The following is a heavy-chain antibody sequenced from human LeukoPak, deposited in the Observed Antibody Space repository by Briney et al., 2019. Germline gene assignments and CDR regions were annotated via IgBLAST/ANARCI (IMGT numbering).Heavy chain of an antibody. J-gene: IGHJ5*02. CDR3: ARDRIMITFGGVIGRHWFDP. Sequence: TSETLSLTCAVYGGSFSGYYWSWIRQPPGKGLEWIGEINHSGSTNYNPSLKSRVTISVDTSKNQFSLKLSSVTAADTAVYYCARDRIMITFGGVIGRHWFDPWGQGTLVTVSS. CDR1: GGSFSGYY. D-gene: IGHD3-16*02. CDR2: INHSGST. V-gene: IGHV4-34*01.